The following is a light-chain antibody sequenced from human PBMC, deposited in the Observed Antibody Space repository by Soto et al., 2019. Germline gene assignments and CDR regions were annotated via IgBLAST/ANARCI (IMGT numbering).Light chain of an antibody. Sequence: QAVLTQPPSASGTPGQRVTISCSGSSSNIGSNTINWYQQLPGTAPKLLINTNNQRPSGVPDRFSGSKSGTSASLAISGLQAEDEADYYCAGWDDRLNGRVFGGGTKLTV. CDR1: SSNIGSNT. CDR2: TNN. CDR3: AGWDDRLNGRV. V-gene: IGLV1-44*01. J-gene: IGLJ3*02.